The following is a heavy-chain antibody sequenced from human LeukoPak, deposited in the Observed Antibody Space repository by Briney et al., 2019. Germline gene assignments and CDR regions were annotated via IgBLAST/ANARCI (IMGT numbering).Heavy chain of an antibody. CDR1: GYTFTSYY. Sequence: ASVKVSCKASGYTFTSYYMHWVRQAPGQGLEWMGIINPSGGSTSYAQKFQGRVTMIRDTSTSTVYMELSSLRSEDTAVYYCAGLDYGGAFDIWGQGTMVTVSS. D-gene: IGHD4-17*01. CDR3: AGLDYGGAFDI. V-gene: IGHV1-46*01. J-gene: IGHJ3*02. CDR2: INPSGGST.